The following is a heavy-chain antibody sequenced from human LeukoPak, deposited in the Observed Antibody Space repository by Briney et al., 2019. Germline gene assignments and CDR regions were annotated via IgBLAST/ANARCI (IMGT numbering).Heavy chain of an antibody. CDR3: AKDETQWEPFYYFDY. CDR2: IRYDGSNK. J-gene: IGHJ4*02. CDR1: GFTFSSYG. Sequence: PGGSLRLSCAASGFTFSSYGMHWVRQAPGKGLEWVAFIRYDGSNKYYADSVKGRFTISRDNSKNTLYLQMNSLRAEDTAVYYCAKDETQWEPFYYFDYWGQGTLVTVSS. D-gene: IGHD1-26*01. V-gene: IGHV3-30*02.